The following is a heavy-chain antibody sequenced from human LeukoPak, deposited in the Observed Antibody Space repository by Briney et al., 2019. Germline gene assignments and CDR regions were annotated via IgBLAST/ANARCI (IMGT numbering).Heavy chain of an antibody. J-gene: IGHJ5*02. CDR1: GYTFTGYG. D-gene: IGHD6-6*01. Sequence: ASVKVSCKASGYTFTGYGISWVRQAPGQGLEWMGWISAYNGNTNYAQKLQGRVTMTTDTSTSTAYMELRSLRSDDTAVYYCARDLTIAARYTRNWFDPWGQGTLVTVSS. CDR2: ISAYNGNT. V-gene: IGHV1-18*01. CDR3: ARDLTIAARYTRNWFDP.